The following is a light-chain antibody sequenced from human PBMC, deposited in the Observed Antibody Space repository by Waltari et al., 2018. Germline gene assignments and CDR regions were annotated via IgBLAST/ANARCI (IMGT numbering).Light chain of an antibody. V-gene: IGLV2-14*01. CDR3: SSYTSSSLYV. J-gene: IGLJ1*01. Sequence: QSALPQPASVSGSPGQSITISCTGTSSDVGGYNYFSWYQQHPGKAPKLRIYEVSNRPSGVSNRFSGSKSGNTASLTISGLQAEDEADYYCSSYTSSSLYVFGTGTKVTVL. CDR1: SSDVGGYNY. CDR2: EVS.